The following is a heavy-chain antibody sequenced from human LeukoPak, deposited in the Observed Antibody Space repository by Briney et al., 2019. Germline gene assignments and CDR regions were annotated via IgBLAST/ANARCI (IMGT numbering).Heavy chain of an antibody. CDR1: GFTFSNSA. CDR3: TSDPTFYSGRYCFDY. CDR2: IVVGSGNT. D-gene: IGHD1-26*01. V-gene: IGHV1-58*01. Sequence: SVKVSCKASGFTFSNSAVQWVRQARGQRLEWIGWIVVGSGNTNYAQKFQERVTITRDMSTSTAYMGLSSLRSEDTAVYYCTSDPTFYSGRYCFDYWGQGTLVTVSS. J-gene: IGHJ4*02.